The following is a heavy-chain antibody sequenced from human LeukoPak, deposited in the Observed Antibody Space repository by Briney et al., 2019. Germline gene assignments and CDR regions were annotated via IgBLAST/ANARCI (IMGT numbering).Heavy chain of an antibody. CDR1: GFAFDDYG. CDR2: ISWNGGST. D-gene: IGHD3-10*01. Sequence: GGSLRLSCAASGFAFDDYGMSWVRQAPGKGLEWVSGISWNGGSTGYADSVKGRFTISRDNAKNSLYLQMNSLRAEDTALYYCARVLPANYYGSGLDAFDIWGQGTMVTVSS. CDR3: ARVLPANYYGSGLDAFDI. V-gene: IGHV3-20*04. J-gene: IGHJ3*02.